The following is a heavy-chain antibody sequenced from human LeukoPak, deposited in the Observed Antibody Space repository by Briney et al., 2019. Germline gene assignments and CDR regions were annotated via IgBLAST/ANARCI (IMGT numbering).Heavy chain of an antibody. Sequence: SVKVSCKASGGTFSSYAISWVRQAPGQGLEWMGRIIPILGIANYAQKFQGRVTITADKSTSTAYMELSSLRSEDTAVYYCARGKPHYYGMDVWGQGTTVTVSS. CDR2: IIPILGIA. CDR1: GGTFSSYA. J-gene: IGHJ6*02. CDR3: ARGKPHYYGMDV. V-gene: IGHV1-69*04.